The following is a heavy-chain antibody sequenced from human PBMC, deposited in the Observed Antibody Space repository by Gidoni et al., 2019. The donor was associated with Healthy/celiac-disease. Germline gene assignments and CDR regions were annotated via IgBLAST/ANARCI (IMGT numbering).Heavy chain of an antibody. CDR1: GGSFSGYY. D-gene: IGHD3-10*01. CDR3: ARGEFLDY. CDR2: INHSGST. Sequence: QVQLQQWGAGLLKPSETLSLTCAVYGGSFSGYYWSWIRQPPGKGLEWIGEINHSGSTNYNPSLKSRVTISVDTSKNQFSLKLSSVTAADTAVYYCARGEFLDYWGQGTLVTVSS. J-gene: IGHJ4*02. V-gene: IGHV4-34*01.